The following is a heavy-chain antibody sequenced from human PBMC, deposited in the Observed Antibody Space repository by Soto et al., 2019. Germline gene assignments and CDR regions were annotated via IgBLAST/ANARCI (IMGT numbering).Heavy chain of an antibody. CDR3: AADQSPRYSSSWTSYYYYGMDV. Sequence: SVKVSCKASGFTFTSSAVQWVRQARGQRLEWIGWIVVGSGNTNYAQKFQERVTITRDMSTSTAYMELSSLRSEDTAVYYCAADQSPRYSSSWTSYYYYGMDVWGQGTTVTVSS. CDR1: GFTFTSSA. J-gene: IGHJ6*02. D-gene: IGHD6-13*01. CDR2: IVVGSGNT. V-gene: IGHV1-58*01.